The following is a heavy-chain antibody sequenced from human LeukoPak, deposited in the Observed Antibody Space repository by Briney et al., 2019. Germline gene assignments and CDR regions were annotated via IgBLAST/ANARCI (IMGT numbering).Heavy chain of an antibody. D-gene: IGHD1-26*01. V-gene: IGHV5-51*01. CDR3: ARLSGAVVYYYGMDV. Sequence: GESLKISCKGSGYSFTSYWIGWVRQMPGKGLEWMGIIYPGDSDTRYSPSFQGQVTISADKSISTAYLQWSSLKASDTAMYYCARLSGAVVYYYGMDVWGQGTTVTVSS. J-gene: IGHJ6*02. CDR2: IYPGDSDT. CDR1: GYSFTSYW.